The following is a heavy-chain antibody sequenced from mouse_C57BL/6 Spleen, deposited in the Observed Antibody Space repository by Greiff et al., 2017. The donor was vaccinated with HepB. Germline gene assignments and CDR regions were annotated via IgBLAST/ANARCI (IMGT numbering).Heavy chain of an antibody. D-gene: IGHD1-1*01. CDR2: INPSTGGT. CDR1: GYSFTGYY. Sequence: EVQLQQSGPELVKPGASVKISCKASGYSFTGYYMNWVKQSPEKSLEWIGEINPSTGGTTYNQKFKAKATLTVDKSSSTAYMQLKSLTSEDSAVYYCARSLYYYGSSGWYFDFWGTGTSVTVSS. J-gene: IGHJ1*03. V-gene: IGHV1-42*01. CDR3: ARSLYYYGSSGWYFDF.